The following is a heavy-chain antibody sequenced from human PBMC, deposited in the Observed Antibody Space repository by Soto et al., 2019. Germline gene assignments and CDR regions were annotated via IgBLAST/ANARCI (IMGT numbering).Heavy chain of an antibody. D-gene: IGHD3-10*01. CDR3: MRPAPRGRHYFYFGMDV. Sequence: PGGSLRLSCAASGFTFSSYAMSWVRQAPGKGLEWVSGISSSGGSTYYADSVKWRFTISRDNSKNTLFLRMNRPRVEDTAVYYCMRPAPRGRHYFYFGMDVWGQGTTVTVSS. CDR2: ISSSGGST. J-gene: IGHJ6*02. CDR1: GFTFSSYA. V-gene: IGHV3-23*01.